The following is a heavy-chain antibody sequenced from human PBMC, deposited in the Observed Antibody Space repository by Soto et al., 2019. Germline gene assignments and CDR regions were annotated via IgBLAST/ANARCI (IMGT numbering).Heavy chain of an antibody. J-gene: IGHJ4*02. CDR2: IWYDGSNK. V-gene: IGHV3-33*01. D-gene: IGHD3-3*01. CDR3: ARDTIHLPRLGPGDGFDY. CDR1: GFTFSSYG. Sequence: GGSLRLSCAASGFTFSSYGMHWVRQAPGKGLEWVAVIWYDGSNKYYADSVKGRFTISRDNSKNTLYLQMNSLRAEDTAVYYCARDTIHLPRLGPGDGFDYWGQGTLVTVSS.